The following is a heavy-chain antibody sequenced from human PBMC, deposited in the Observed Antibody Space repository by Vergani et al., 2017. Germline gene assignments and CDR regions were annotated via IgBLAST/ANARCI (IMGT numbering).Heavy chain of an antibody. V-gene: IGHV3-23*01. CDR3: ARDQVPAAIRLNVGNYMDV. CDR2: LSASDRRT. Sequence: EVQLLESGGDLVQPGGSLRLSCAASGFTFIMHAMSWVRQAPGKGLEWVSTLSASDRRTHYADSVKGRFTSSRDISKNTLYLQMSSLRAEDTAVYYCARDQVPAAIRLNVGNYMDVWGKGTTVIVSS. J-gene: IGHJ6*03. CDR1: GFTFIMHA. D-gene: IGHD2-2*02.